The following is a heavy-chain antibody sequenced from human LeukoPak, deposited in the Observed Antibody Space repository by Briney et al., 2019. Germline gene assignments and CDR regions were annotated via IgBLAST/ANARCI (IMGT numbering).Heavy chain of an antibody. V-gene: IGHV4-34*01. CDR2: INHSGST. D-gene: IGHD3-3*01. Sequence: SETLSLTCAVYGGSFSGYYWSWIRQPPGKGLEWIGEINHSGSTNYNPSLKSRVTISVDASKNQFSLKLSSVTAADTAVYYCARIRPGVTIFGVVIRYHFDYWGQGTLVTVSS. CDR1: GGSFSGYY. J-gene: IGHJ4*02. CDR3: ARIRPGVTIFGVVIRYHFDY.